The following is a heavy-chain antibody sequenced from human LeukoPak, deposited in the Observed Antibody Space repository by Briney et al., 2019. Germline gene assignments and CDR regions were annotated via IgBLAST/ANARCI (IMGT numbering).Heavy chain of an antibody. Sequence: PGGSLRLSCAASGFTFSSYSMNWVRQAPGKGLEWVSSISSSSSYIYYADSVKGRFTISRDNAKNSLYLQMNSLRAEDTAVYYCARVSYDSSGYYPSGAFDIWGQGTMVTVSS. CDR1: GFTFSSYS. D-gene: IGHD3-22*01. CDR2: ISSSSSYI. J-gene: IGHJ3*02. V-gene: IGHV3-21*01. CDR3: ARVSYDSSGYYPSGAFDI.